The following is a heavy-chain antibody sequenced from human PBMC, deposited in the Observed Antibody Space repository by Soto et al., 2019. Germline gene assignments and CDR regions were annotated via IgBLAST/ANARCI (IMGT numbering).Heavy chain of an antibody. V-gene: IGHV4-4*02. CDR2: IYHSGST. CDR3: ARVVQGIDY. D-gene: IGHD3-10*01. J-gene: IGHJ4*02. CDR1: GGSISMNW. Sequence: QVQLQESGPGLVKPSGTLSLTCAVSGGSISMNWWSWVRQPPGKGLEWIGEIYHSGSTNYNPSLKSRVTISGDKSKNQFSLKLSSVTAADTAVYYCARVVQGIDYWGQGTLVTVSS.